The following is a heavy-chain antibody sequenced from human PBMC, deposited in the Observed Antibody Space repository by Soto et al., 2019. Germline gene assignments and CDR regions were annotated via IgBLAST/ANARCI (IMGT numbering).Heavy chain of an antibody. D-gene: IGHD1-1*01. CDR3: TTLNREHEMGYYYYGMDV. V-gene: IGHV3-15*01. Sequence: GGSLRLSCAASGFTFSNAWMSWVRQAPGKGLEWVGRIKSKTDGGTTDYAAPVKGRFTISRDDSKNTLYLQMNSLKTEDTAVYYCTTLNREHEMGYYYYGMDVWGQGTTVTVSS. J-gene: IGHJ6*02. CDR1: GFTFSNAW. CDR2: IKSKTDGGTT.